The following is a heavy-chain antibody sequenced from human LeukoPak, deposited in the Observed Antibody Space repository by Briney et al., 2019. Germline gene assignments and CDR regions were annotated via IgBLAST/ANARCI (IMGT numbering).Heavy chain of an antibody. J-gene: IGHJ4*02. CDR1: GFTFSSYA. Sequence: GGSLRLSRSASGFTFSSYAMHWVRQAPGKGLEYVSAISSNGDSTYYADSVKGRFTISRDNSKNTLYLQMSSLRAEDTAVYYCVKGLRYYDSSDTFDYWGQGTLVTVSS. CDR3: VKGLRYYDSSDTFDY. D-gene: IGHD3-22*01. CDR2: ISSNGDST. V-gene: IGHV3-64D*06.